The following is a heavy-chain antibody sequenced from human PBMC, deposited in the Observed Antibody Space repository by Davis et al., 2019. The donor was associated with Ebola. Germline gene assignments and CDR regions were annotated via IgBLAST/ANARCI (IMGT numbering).Heavy chain of an antibody. V-gene: IGHV1-8*01. CDR3: ARRLTNSRGWVDY. J-gene: IGHJ4*02. D-gene: IGHD2-15*01. CDR1: GYTFTSYD. CDR2: MNPNSGNT. Sequence: ASVKVSCKASGYTFTSYDINWVRQVTGQGLEWMGWMNPNSGNTDYAQKFQGRVTMTGNISISTAYMEMSSLRSEDTAVYYCARRLTNSRGWVDYWGQGTLVTVSS.